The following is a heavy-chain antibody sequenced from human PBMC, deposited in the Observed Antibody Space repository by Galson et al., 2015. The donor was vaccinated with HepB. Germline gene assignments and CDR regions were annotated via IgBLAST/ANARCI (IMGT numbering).Heavy chain of an antibody. Sequence: SVKVSCKASGYTFTGYYIHWVRQAPGQGLEWMGWINPNSGFTDYAQKFQGRVTMTRDTSISTAYMELSRLRSDDTAVFYCARGSYSSWDYGMDVWGQGTTVTVSS. CDR1: GYTFTGYY. J-gene: IGHJ6*02. CDR2: INPNSGFT. D-gene: IGHD6-6*01. CDR3: ARGSYSSWDYGMDV. V-gene: IGHV1-2*02.